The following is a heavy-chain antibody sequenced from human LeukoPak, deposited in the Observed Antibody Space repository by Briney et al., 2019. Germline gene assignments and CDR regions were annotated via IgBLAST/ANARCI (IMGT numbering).Heavy chain of an antibody. J-gene: IGHJ4*02. CDR2: IYYSGST. D-gene: IGHD3-22*01. V-gene: IGHV4-39*01. CDR1: GGSISSSSYY. CDR3: ARHSGRGGYSIQELDY. Sequence: SETLSLTCTVSGGSISSSSYYWGWIRQPPGKGLEWIGSIYYSGSTYYNPSLKSRVTISVDTSKNQFSLKLSSVPAADTAMYYCARHSGRGGYSIQELDYWGQGTLVTVSS.